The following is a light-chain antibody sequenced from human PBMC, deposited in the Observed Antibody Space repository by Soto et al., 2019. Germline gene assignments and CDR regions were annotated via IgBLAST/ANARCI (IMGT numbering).Light chain of an antibody. V-gene: IGLV8-61*01. CDR3: VLYMGSGIWV. CDR2: STN. J-gene: IGLJ3*02. CDR1: SGSFSTSYY. Sequence: QTVVTQEPSFSVSPGGTVTLTCGLSSGSFSTSYYPSWYQQTPGQAPRTLIYSTNTRSSGVPDRFSGSILGNKAALTITGAQADDESDYYCVLYMGSGIWVFGGGTKVTVL.